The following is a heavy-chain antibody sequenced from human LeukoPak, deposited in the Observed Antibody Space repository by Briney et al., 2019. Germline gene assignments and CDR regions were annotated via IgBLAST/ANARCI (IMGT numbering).Heavy chain of an antibody. CDR1: GDSISSYY. CDR2: FYSGGIT. D-gene: IGHD2-15*01. Sequence: PSETLSLTCTVSGDSISSYYWSWLRQPAGKGREWVGRFYSGGITNYNPSLKSRVTISVDTSNNQFSLRLTSMTAAATAVYYCARVKPGGSSTSFDPWGQGTLVTVSS. V-gene: IGHV4-4*07. J-gene: IGHJ5*02. CDR3: ARVKPGGSSTSFDP.